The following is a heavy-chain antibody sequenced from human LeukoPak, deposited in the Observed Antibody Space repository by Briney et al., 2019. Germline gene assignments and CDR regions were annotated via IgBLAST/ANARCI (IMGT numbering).Heavy chain of an antibody. CDR2: ISGDGGST. CDR3: AKDSKGRRYYDFWSGRGLDMDV. Sequence: PGGSLRLSCAASGFTFDDYAMHWVRQPPGKGLEWVSLISGDGGSTYYAASVQGRFTISRDNSKNSLYLQMNSLRTEETALYYCAKDSKGRRYYDFWSGRGLDMDVWGKGTAVTVSS. V-gene: IGHV3-43*02. J-gene: IGHJ6*03. D-gene: IGHD3-3*01. CDR1: GFTFDDYA.